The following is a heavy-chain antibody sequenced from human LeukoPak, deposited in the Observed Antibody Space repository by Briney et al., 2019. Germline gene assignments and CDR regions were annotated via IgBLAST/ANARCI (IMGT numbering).Heavy chain of an antibody. D-gene: IGHD2-15*01. Sequence: SQTLSLTCTVSGGSISSGSYYWSWIRQPAGKGLEWIGRIYTSGSTNYNPSLKSRVTISVDTPKNQFSLKLSSVTAADTAVYYCARDHAAFDYWGQGTLVTVSS. V-gene: IGHV4-61*02. CDR1: GGSISSGSYY. CDR3: ARDHAAFDY. CDR2: IYTSGST. J-gene: IGHJ4*02.